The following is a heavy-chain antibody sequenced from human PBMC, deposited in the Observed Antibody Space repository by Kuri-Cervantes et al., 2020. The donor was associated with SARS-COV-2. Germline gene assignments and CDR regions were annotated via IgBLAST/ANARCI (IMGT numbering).Heavy chain of an antibody. J-gene: IGHJ4*02. Sequence: LSLTCAASGFTFSGHWIHWVRQAPGKGLVWVSRINPDGSYTNNADSVKGRFTLSRDNAKNSLYLQMNSLRAEDTAVYYCVRGGWELPFDYWGQGTLVTVSS. D-gene: IGHD2-15*01. V-gene: IGHV3-74*01. CDR2: INPDGSYT. CDR1: GFTFSGHW. CDR3: VRGGWELPFDY.